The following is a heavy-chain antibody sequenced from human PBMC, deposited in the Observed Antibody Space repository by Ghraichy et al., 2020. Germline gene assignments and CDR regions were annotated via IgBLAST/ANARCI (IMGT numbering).Heavy chain of an antibody. V-gene: IGHV3-23*01. D-gene: IGHD3-9*01. Sequence: GGSLRLSCVASGFTFTAHAMNWVRQAPGKGLEWVSGFSAGGGAVYYADSVGGRFTISRDNSKNTLYLDLNDLTAEDTALYYCPKGGRYSYGRHGVDVGGQGTAVTVSS. CDR2: FSAGGGAV. CDR1: GFTFTAHA. CDR3: PKGGRYSYGRHGVDV. J-gene: IGHJ6*02.